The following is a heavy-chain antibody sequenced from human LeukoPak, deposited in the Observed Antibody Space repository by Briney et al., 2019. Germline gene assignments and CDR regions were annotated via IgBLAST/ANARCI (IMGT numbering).Heavy chain of an antibody. V-gene: IGHV5-51*07. Sequence: GESLKISCKGSGYSFTSYWIGWVHQMPGKGLEWMGIIYPGDSDTRYSPSFQGQVTISADKSISTAYLQWSSLKASDTAMYYCARLTMVRGVITLLDYWGQGTLVTVSS. J-gene: IGHJ4*02. CDR3: ARLTMVRGVITLLDY. CDR2: IYPGDSDT. CDR1: GYSFTSYW. D-gene: IGHD3-10*01.